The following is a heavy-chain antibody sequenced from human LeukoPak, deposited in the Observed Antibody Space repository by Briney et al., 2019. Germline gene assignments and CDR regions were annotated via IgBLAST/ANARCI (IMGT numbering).Heavy chain of an antibody. CDR2: FDPEDGET. D-gene: IGHD3-22*01. J-gene: IGHJ5*02. CDR3: ASLAMIKSLAGWFDP. Sequence: GASVTVSCKVSGYTLTELSMHWVRQAPGKGLEWMGGFDPEDGETIYAQRFQGRVTITADESTSTAYMELSSLRSEDTAVYYCASLAMIKSLAGWFDPWGQGTLVTVSS. V-gene: IGHV1-24*01. CDR1: GYTLTELS.